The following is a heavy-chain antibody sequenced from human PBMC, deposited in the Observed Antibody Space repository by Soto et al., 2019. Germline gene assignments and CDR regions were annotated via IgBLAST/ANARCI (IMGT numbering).Heavy chain of an antibody. V-gene: IGHV3-30*14. D-gene: IGHD3-3*01. CDR2: ISYDGSNK. CDR3: SRAVKNYDFWSGYHAPWFDP. CDR1: GFTFSSYA. J-gene: IGHJ5*02. Sequence: GGSLRLSCAASGFTFSSYAMHWVRQAPGKGLEWVAVISYDGSNKYYADSVKGRFTISRDNSKNTLYLQMNSLRAEDTAVYYCSRAVKNYDFWSGYHAPWFDPWGQGTLVTVSS.